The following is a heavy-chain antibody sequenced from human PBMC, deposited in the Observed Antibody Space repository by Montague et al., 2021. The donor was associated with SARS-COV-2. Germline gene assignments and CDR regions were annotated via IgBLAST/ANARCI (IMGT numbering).Heavy chain of an antibody. D-gene: IGHD1-26*01. CDR1: GFTFDDYA. CDR2: ISWDSGRR. J-gene: IGHJ3*02. CDR3: AKDIAGSYFSYDAFDT. Sequence: SLRISCAASGFTFDDYAMHWVRQAPGKGLEWVSGISWDSGRRGYADSVKGRFTISRDNAKNSLYLQMTSLRTEDTAFYYCAKDIAGSYFSYDAFDTWGQGTMVTVSS. V-gene: IGHV3-9*01.